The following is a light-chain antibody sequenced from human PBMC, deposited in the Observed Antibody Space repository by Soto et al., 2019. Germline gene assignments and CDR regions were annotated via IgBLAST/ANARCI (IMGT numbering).Light chain of an antibody. CDR2: AAS. Sequence: EIVLTQSPVTLSLPPGERATLSCRASQSVSSRYFAWYQQKPGQAPRLLIYAASSRAAGIPDRFSGSGSGTDFSLTISRLEPEDFAVYYCHQYASSRTFGPGTKVE. CDR3: HQYASSRT. CDR1: QSVSSRY. J-gene: IGKJ1*01. V-gene: IGKV3-20*01.